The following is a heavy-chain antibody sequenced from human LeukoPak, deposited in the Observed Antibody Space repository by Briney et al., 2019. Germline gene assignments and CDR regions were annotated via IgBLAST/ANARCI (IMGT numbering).Heavy chain of an antibody. V-gene: IGHV1-69*13. Sequence: ASVKVSCKASGGTFSSYAISWVRQAPGQGLEWMGGIIPIFGTANYAQKFQGRVTITADESTSTAYMELSSLRSEDTAVYYCARDHHSGPNWFDPWGQGTLVTVSS. J-gene: IGHJ5*02. CDR2: IIPIFGTA. CDR3: ARDHHSGPNWFDP. CDR1: GGTFSSYA. D-gene: IGHD1-26*01.